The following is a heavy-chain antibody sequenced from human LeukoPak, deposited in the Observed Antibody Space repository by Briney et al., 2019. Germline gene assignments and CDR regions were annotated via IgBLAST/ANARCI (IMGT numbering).Heavy chain of an antibody. D-gene: IGHD2-2*01. CDR2: IYHSGST. CDR1: GYSITSGYY. J-gene: IGHJ4*02. CDR3: AAPGGYCSSTSCYATFDY. Sequence: SETLSLTCTVSGYSITSGYYWGWIRQPPGKGLEWIGSIYHSGSTYYNPSLKTRVTISVDTSKNQFSLQLSSVTAADTAVYHCAAPGGYCSSTSCYATFDYWGQGTLVTVSS. V-gene: IGHV4-38-2*02.